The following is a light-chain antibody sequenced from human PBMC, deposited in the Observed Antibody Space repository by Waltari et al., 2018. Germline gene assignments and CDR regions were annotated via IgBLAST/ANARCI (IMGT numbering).Light chain of an antibody. CDR1: SSDVGAYYY. CDR3: SSYTTRGTWV. V-gene: IGLV2-14*03. Sequence: QSPLTQPASVSGSPGQSITLSCTGASSDVGAYYYGPWYQQLPGRAPKPLIYDVTHRPSGVSDRLSGSKSGNTASLTISGLQPEDEADYYCSSYTTRGTWVFGGGTKLTVL. CDR2: DVT. J-gene: IGLJ3*02.